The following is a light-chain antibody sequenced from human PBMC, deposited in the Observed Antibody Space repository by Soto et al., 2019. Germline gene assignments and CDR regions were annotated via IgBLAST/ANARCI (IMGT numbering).Light chain of an antibody. V-gene: IGKV1-39*01. CDR1: QSISSY. CDR3: QQSFG. CDR2: AAS. Sequence: IQMTQSPSSLSASVGDRVTITCRASQSISSYLNWYQQKPGKAPKLLIYAASSLQSGVPSRFSGSGSGTDFTLTISSLQPEDFATYYCQQSFGFGQGTKVDI. J-gene: IGKJ1*01.